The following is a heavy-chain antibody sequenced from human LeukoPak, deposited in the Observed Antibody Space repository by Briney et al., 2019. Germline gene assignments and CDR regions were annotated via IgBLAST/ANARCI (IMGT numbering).Heavy chain of an antibody. CDR2: MFSGGTP. V-gene: IGHV3-53*01. CDR1: GFTVSSSH. D-gene: IGHD3-3*02. J-gene: IGHJ3*02. Sequence: PGGSLRLSCAASGFTVSSSHMSWVRQAPGKGLEWVSVMFSGGTPYYADSVKGRFTISRDNSKNTLFLQMSSLRAEDTAVYYCTRGISIGSAFDIWGQGTMVTVSS. CDR3: TRGISIGSAFDI.